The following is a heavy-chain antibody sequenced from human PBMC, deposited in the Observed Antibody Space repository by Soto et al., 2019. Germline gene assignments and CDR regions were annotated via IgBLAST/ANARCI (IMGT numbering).Heavy chain of an antibody. Sequence: GGSLRLSCAASGFTFSSYGMHWVRQAPGKGLEWVAVIWYDGSNKYYADSVKGRFTISRDNSKNTLYLQMNSLRAEDTAVYYCARDGYCSSTSCKDYYYGMDVWGQGTTVTVSS. CDR3: ARDGYCSSTSCKDYYYGMDV. V-gene: IGHV3-33*01. CDR2: IWYDGSNK. J-gene: IGHJ6*02. D-gene: IGHD2-2*01. CDR1: GFTFSSYG.